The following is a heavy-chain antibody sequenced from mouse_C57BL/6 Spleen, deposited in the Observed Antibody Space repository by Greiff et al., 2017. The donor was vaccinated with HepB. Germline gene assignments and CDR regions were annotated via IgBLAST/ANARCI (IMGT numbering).Heavy chain of an antibody. CDR3: ASGGTAY. D-gene: IGHD2-14*01. CDR1: GFTFSDYG. V-gene: IGHV5-17*01. CDR2: ISSGSSTI. Sequence: EVHLVESGGGLVKPGGSLKLSCAASGFTFSDYGMHWVRQAPEKGLEWVAYISSGSSTIYHADTVKGRFTISRDNAKNTLFLQMTSLRSEDTAMYYCASGGTAYWGQGTTLTVSS. J-gene: IGHJ2*01.